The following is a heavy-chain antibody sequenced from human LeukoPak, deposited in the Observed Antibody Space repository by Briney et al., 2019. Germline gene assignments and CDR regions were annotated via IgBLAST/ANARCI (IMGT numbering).Heavy chain of an antibody. CDR1: GGSFSGYY. Sequence: PSETLSLTCAVYGGSFSGYYWSWIRQPPGKGLEWIGEINHSGSTNYNPSLKSRVTISVDTSKNQFSLKLSSVTAADTAVYYCARVRDILTGYWDFDYWGQGTLVTVSS. CDR3: ARVRDILTGYWDFDY. V-gene: IGHV4-34*01. J-gene: IGHJ4*02. D-gene: IGHD3-9*01. CDR2: INHSGST.